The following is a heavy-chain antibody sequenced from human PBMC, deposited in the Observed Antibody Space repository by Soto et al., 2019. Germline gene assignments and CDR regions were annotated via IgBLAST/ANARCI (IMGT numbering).Heavy chain of an antibody. Sequence: ASVKVSCKASGYTFTSYAMHWVRQAPGQRLEWMGWINAGNGNTKYSQKFQGRVTITRDTSANTAYMELSSLRSEDTAVYYCARDLRLEGYCSGGSCYSGWFDPWGQGTLVTVSS. D-gene: IGHD2-15*01. V-gene: IGHV1-3*01. CDR3: ARDLRLEGYCSGGSCYSGWFDP. CDR2: INAGNGNT. J-gene: IGHJ5*02. CDR1: GYTFTSYA.